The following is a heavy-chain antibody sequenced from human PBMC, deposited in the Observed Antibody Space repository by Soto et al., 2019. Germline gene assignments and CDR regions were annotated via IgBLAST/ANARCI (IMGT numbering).Heavy chain of an antibody. J-gene: IGHJ5*02. D-gene: IGHD2-2*01. CDR2: ISAYNGNT. CDR1: GYGFTSYG. CDR3: ARVGAYCSSTSCYHNWFDP. Sequence: ASVKVSCKASGYGFTSYGISWVRQATGQGLEWMGWISAYNGNTNYAQKLQGRVTMTTDSSTSTAYMELRSLRSDDTAVYYCARVGAYCSSTSCYHNWFDPRGQGTLVTVPS. V-gene: IGHV1-18*01.